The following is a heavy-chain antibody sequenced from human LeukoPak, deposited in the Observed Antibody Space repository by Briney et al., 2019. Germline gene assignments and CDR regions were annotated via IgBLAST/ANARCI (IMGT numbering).Heavy chain of an antibody. J-gene: IGHJ4*01. CDR1: GDPISSHSDY. CDR2: VYHNGNI. CDR3: AREYSAFDQ. D-gene: IGHD4-11*01. Sequence: PSETLSLTCTVSGDPISSHSDYKWTWIRQPPGKGLEWIGYVYHNGNINYNPFLGSRLTISVDTSKNQFSLRLTSVTAADTAVYFCAREYSAFDQWGHGTLVTVSS. V-gene: IGHV4-61*08.